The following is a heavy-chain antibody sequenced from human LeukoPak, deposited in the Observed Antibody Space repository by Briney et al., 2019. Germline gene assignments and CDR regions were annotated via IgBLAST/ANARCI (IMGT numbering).Heavy chain of an antibody. V-gene: IGHV3-74*01. CDR1: GFTFSSYW. J-gene: IGHJ4*02. CDR2: TNSDGSST. D-gene: IGHD4-17*01. Sequence: GGSLRLSCAASGFTFSSYWMHWVRQAPGKGLVWVSRTNSDGSSTSYADSVKGRFTISRDNAKNTLYLQMNSLRAEDTAVYYCAPSSPVTTGTWGQGTLVTVSS. CDR3: APSSPVTTGT.